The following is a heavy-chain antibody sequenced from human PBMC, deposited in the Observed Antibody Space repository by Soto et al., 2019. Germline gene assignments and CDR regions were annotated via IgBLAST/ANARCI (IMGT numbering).Heavy chain of an antibody. D-gene: IGHD3-3*01. J-gene: IGHJ6*02. CDR1: GYTFTSYA. Sequence: QVQLVQSGAEVKKPGASVKVSCKASGYTFTSYAMHWVRQAPGQRLEWMGWINAGNGNTKYSQKFQDRVTITRDTSASTAYMELSSLRSEDTAVYYCARASNTIFGVATLRYYYGMDVWGQGTTVTVSS. CDR2: INAGNGNT. V-gene: IGHV1-3*01. CDR3: ARASNTIFGVATLRYYYGMDV.